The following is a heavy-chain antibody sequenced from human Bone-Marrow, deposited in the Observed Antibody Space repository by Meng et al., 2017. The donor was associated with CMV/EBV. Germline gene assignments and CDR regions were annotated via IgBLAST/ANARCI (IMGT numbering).Heavy chain of an antibody. Sequence: GESLKISCAASGLTFSSYEMNWVRQAPGKGLEWVSYISSSGITIHYADSVKGRFTISRDNAKNSLYLQMNSLRAEDTAVYYCARDFWSGYYWDTFDIWGQGTMVTV. CDR3: ARDFWSGYYWDTFDI. V-gene: IGHV3-48*03. D-gene: IGHD3-3*01. CDR2: ISSSGITI. J-gene: IGHJ3*02. CDR1: GLTFSSYE.